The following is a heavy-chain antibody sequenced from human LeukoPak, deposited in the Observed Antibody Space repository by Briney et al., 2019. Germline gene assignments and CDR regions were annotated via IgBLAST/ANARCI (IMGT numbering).Heavy chain of an antibody. D-gene: IGHD2-21*01. CDR3: ARSRDCDPRGHDTFDI. Sequence: GESLKISCQGSGYNFPIYWIGWVRQMPGKGLEWMGIIYPGDSDTRYSPSFQGQATISADKSISTAYLQWSSLKASAPAMFYWARSRDCDPRGHDTFDIWGQGTMVTVSS. J-gene: IGHJ3*02. V-gene: IGHV5-51*01. CDR2: IYPGDSDT. CDR1: GYNFPIYW.